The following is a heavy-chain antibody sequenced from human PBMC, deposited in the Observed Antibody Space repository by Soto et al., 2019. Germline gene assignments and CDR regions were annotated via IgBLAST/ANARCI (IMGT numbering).Heavy chain of an antibody. J-gene: IGHJ4*02. CDR3: AKDRTTFGLINQYFFGS. V-gene: IGHV3-23*01. D-gene: IGHD3-3*01. Sequence: PGGSLRLSCAASGFTFSNYAMSCVRQAPGKGLEWVSAISSSGRQTYYADSVRGRFTILRDNSKNALYLQMRSLRAGDTAVYYCAKDRTTFGLINQYFFGSWGQGPLIDVSS. CDR2: ISSSGRQT. CDR1: GFTFSNYA.